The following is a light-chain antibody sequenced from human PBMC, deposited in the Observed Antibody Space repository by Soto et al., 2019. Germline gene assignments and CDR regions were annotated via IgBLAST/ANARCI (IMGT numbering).Light chain of an antibody. V-gene: IGKV3-20*01. CDR3: HHYSRSPYT. J-gene: IGKJ2*01. CDR2: AAS. CDR1: QSVSGSY. Sequence: EIVLTQSPGTLSLSAGERATLSCRASQSVSGSYLGWYQQKPGQAPRALVYAASSRATAIPDRVSGSGSGTDFTLTIGRLEPEDFAVYYWHHYSRSPYTFGQGSRLEIK.